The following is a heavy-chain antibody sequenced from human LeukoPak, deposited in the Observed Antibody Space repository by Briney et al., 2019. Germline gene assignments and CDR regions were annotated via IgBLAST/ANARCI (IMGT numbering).Heavy chain of an antibody. CDR1: GGSFSGYY. CDR3: ARGGGRIVLRYFDWSLGGPKGHFDY. Sequence: SETLSLTCAVYGGSFSGYYWSWIRQPPGKGLEWIGEINHSGSTNYNPSLKSRVTISVDTSKNQFSLKLSSVTAADTAVYYCARGGGRIVLRYFDWSLGGPKGHFDYWGQGTLVTVSS. J-gene: IGHJ4*02. CDR2: INHSGST. V-gene: IGHV4-34*01. D-gene: IGHD3-9*01.